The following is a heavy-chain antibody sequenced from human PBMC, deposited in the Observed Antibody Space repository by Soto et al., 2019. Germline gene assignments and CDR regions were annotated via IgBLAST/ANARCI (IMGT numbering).Heavy chain of an antibody. CDR3: ARSMVRGVITPPYYYYGMDV. Sequence: SETLSLACTVSGGSISSGGYYWSWIRQHPGKGLEWIGYIYYSGSTYYNPSLKSRVTISVDTSKNQFSLKLSSVTAADTAVYYCARSMVRGVITPPYYYYGMDVWGQGXTGTVSS. J-gene: IGHJ6*02. CDR2: IYYSGST. D-gene: IGHD3-10*01. V-gene: IGHV4-31*03. CDR1: GGSISSGGYY.